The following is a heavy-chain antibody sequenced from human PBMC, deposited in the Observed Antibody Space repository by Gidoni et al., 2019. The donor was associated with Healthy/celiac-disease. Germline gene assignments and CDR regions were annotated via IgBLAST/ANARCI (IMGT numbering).Heavy chain of an antibody. CDR3: AKELRYSWKGDAFDI. CDR1: SYG. V-gene: IGHV3-30*18. D-gene: IGHD1-20*01. Sequence: SYGMHWVRQAPGNGLEWVAVISYDGSNKYYADSVKGRFTISRDNSKNTLYLQMNSLRAEDTAVYYCAKELRYSWKGDAFDIWGQGTMVTVSS. CDR2: ISYDGSNK. J-gene: IGHJ3*02.